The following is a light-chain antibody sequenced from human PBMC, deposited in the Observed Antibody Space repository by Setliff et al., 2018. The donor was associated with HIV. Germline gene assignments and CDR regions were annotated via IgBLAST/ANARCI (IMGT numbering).Light chain of an antibody. V-gene: IGLV2-11*01. Sequence: QSALTQPRSVSGSPGQSVTFSCTGSSSDVGSYNYVSWYQQHPGKAPKLIIYGVSKRPSGVPDRFSGSKSGDTASLSISGLQSEDEADYYCCSYAGTYTYIFGTGTKVTVL. CDR1: SSDVGSYNY. CDR2: GVS. J-gene: IGLJ1*01. CDR3: CSYAGTYTYI.